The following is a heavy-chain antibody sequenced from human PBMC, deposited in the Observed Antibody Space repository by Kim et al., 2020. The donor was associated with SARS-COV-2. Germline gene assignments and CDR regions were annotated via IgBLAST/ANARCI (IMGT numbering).Heavy chain of an antibody. CDR2: ITDTGGHT. Sequence: GGSLRLSCAASGFTFKSYSMSWVRQAPGKGLEWVSAITDTGGHTFYADSVRGRFNISRDNSRNTLFLQMNSLRADDTAVYYCAKRTITNDYWGQGTLVTVSS. CDR3: AKRTITNDY. CDR1: GFTFKSYS. J-gene: IGHJ4*02. V-gene: IGHV3-23*01. D-gene: IGHD5-12*01.